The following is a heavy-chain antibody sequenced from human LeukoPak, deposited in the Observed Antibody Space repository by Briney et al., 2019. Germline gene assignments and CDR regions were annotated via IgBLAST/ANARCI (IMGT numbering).Heavy chain of an antibody. CDR3: ARDGRYYDILTGDDAFDI. D-gene: IGHD3-9*01. J-gene: IGHJ3*02. CDR1: GGSISSYY. V-gene: IGHV4-59*01. Sequence: SETLSLTCTVSGGSISSYYWSWIRQPPGKGLEWIGYIYYSGSTNYNPSLKSRVIISVDTSKNQFSLKLSSVTAADTAVYYCARDGRYYDILTGDDAFDIWGQGTMVTVSS. CDR2: IYYSGST.